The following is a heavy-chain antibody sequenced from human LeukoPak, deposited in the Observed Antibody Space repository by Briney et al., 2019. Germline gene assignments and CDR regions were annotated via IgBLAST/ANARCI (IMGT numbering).Heavy chain of an antibody. Sequence: GRSLTLSCAASGFTFSNYAIHWVRQAPGRGLEWVAAISYDGNSQHYGAPVKGRFTISRDNSKNTVYLQINTLRTDDAAIYYCAKPYPTLTTSAVLDNWGQGTLVTVSS. CDR3: AKPYPTLTTSAVLDN. CDR1: GFTFSNYA. J-gene: IGHJ4*02. CDR2: ISYDGNSQ. D-gene: IGHD1-1*01. V-gene: IGHV3-30*18.